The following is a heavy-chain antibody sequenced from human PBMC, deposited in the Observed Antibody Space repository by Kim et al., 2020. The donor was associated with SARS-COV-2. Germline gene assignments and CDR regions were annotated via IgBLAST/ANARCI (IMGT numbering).Heavy chain of an antibody. V-gene: IGHV3-33*03. CDR1: GFTFSSYG. D-gene: IGHD6-19*01. Sequence: GGSLRLSCAASGFTFSSYGMHWVRQAPGKGLEWVAVIWYDGSNKYYADSVKGRFTISRDKSKNTLYLQMNSLRAEDTAVYYCAKDLHSSGWSMMTDWGQGTLVTVSS. CDR2: IWYDGSNK. CDR3: AKDLHSSGWSMMTD. J-gene: IGHJ4*02.